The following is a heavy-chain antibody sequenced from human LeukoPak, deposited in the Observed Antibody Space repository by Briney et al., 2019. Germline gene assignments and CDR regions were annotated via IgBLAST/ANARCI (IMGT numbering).Heavy chain of an antibody. D-gene: IGHD1-26*01. CDR3: ARDQSYSGSSNVGYWLDP. V-gene: IGHV1-2*02. J-gene: IGHJ5*02. Sequence: GASVKVSCKASGYIFTGQFIHWVRQAPGQGREWMAMYNPNSGDTTFSQRFQDRVTMTRDTSVNTAFMELRRLTSDDTAVYYCARDQSYSGSSNVGYWLDPWGQGTLVTVSS. CDR2: YNPNSGDT. CDR1: GYIFTGQF.